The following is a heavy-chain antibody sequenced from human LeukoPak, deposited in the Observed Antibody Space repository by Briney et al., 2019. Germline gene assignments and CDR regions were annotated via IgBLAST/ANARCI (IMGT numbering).Heavy chain of an antibody. D-gene: IGHD2-21*02. CDR3: ARGPLGGDSFDI. J-gene: IGHJ3*02. CDR2: IFHTGST. V-gene: IGHV4-4*07. CDR1: GGSLSNHY. Sequence: SETLSLTCTVSGGSLSNHYWNWIRHPAGTGLEYIGRIFHTGSTNYNPSLKSRVTMSVDTSSNQFSLNLTSVTAADTAVYYCARGPLGGDSFDIWGQGTMVTVSS.